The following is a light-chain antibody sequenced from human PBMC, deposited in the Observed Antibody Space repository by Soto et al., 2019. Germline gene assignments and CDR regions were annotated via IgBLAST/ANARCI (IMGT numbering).Light chain of an antibody. V-gene: IGLV4-60*02. J-gene: IGLJ3*02. CDR3: ETWDFNTRV. Sequence: QPVLTQSSSASASLGSSVKLTCTLSSGQSSYIIAWHQQQPGKAPRYLMKLEGSGSYNKGSGVPDRFSGSSSGADRYLTISNLQFEDEADYYCETWDFNTRVFGGGTKVTVL. CDR2: LEGSGSY. CDR1: SGQSSYI.